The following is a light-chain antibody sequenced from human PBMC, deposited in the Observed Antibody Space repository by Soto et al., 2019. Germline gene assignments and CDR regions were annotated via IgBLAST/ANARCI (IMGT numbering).Light chain of an antibody. CDR1: QSISTSS. CDR2: GAF. CDR3: QQYNSDTWT. J-gene: IGKJ1*01. Sequence: ELVLTQSPATLSLSPGERATLSCRASQSISTSSLAWYRQKAGQAPRLLIYGAFNRATGIPDRFSGGGSGTDFNLTITRLETEDFATYYCQQYNSDTWTFGQGTKVDIK. V-gene: IGKV3-20*01.